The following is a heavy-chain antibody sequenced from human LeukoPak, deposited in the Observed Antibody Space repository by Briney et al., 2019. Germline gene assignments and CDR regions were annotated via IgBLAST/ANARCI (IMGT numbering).Heavy chain of an antibody. CDR1: GASFDGYY. CDR2: IVYSGST. J-gene: IGHJ4*02. CDR3: ARGRRTTFWSGYYPTPYFDY. V-gene: IGHV4-34*01. Sequence: SETLSLTCAVFGASFDGYYWTWIRQSPGKGLEWIGEIVYSGSTNYNPSLKSRVTISADTSKVQFSLTLSSVTAADTAVYYCARGRRTTFWSGYYPTPYFDYWGQGTLVTVSS. D-gene: IGHD3-3*01.